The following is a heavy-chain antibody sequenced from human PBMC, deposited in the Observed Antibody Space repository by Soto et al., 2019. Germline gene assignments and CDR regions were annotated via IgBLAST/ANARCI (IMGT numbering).Heavy chain of an antibody. CDR2: IWYDGSNK. V-gene: IGHV3-33*06. CDR3: AKVRFATVTLGYFDY. J-gene: IGHJ4*02. Sequence: GGSLRLSCAASGFTFSSYGMHWVRQAPGKGLEWVAVIWYDGSNKYYADSVKGRFTISRDNSKNTLYLQMNSLRAEDTAVYYCAKVRFATVTLGYFDYWGQGTLVTVSS. D-gene: IGHD4-17*01. CDR1: GFTFSSYG.